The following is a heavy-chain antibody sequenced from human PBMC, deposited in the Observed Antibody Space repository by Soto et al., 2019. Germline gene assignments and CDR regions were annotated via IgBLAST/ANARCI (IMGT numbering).Heavy chain of an antibody. J-gene: IGHJ5*02. CDR2: IYWDDDK. V-gene: IGHV2-5*02. D-gene: IGHD3-22*01. CDR3: GYYYDSSGYWGGWFDP. Sequence: QITLKESGPTLVKPTQTLTLTCTFSGFSLSTSGVGVGWIRQPPGKALEWLALIYWDDDKRYSPSLKSRLTITKETSKNQVVLTMTNMDPVDTATYYCGYYYDSSGYWGGWFDPWGQGTLVTVSS. CDR1: GFSLSTSGVG.